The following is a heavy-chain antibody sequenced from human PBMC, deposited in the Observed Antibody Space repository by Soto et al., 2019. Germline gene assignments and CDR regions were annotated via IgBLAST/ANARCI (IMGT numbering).Heavy chain of an antibody. CDR2: IYYSGST. Sequence: PSETLSLTCTVSGGSISSSSYYWGWIRQPPGKGLEWIGSIYYSGSTYYNPSLKSRVTISVDTSKNQFSLKLSSVTAADTAVYYCARHAGVGLLVWFRHYYMDVWGKGTTVTGSS. CDR1: GGSISSSSYY. CDR3: ARHAGVGLLVWFRHYYMDV. V-gene: IGHV4-39*01. J-gene: IGHJ6*03. D-gene: IGHD3-10*01.